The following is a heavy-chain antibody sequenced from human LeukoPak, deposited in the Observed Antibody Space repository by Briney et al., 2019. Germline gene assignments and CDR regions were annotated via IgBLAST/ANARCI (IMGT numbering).Heavy chain of an antibody. CDR3: ARGLYSSGWSYYFDH. D-gene: IGHD6-19*01. V-gene: IGHV4-34*01. CDR2: INHSGST. J-gene: IGHJ4*02. Sequence: SETLSLTCAVYGGSFSGYYWSWIRQPPGKGLEWIGEINHSGSTNYNPSLKSRVTISVDTSKNQFFLKLSSVTAADTAVYYCARGLYSSGWSYYFDHWGQGTLVTVSS. CDR1: GGSFSGYY.